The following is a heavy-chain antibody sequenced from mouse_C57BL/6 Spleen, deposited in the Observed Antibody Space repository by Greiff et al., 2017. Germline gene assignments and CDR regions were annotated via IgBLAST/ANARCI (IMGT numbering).Heavy chain of an antibody. D-gene: IGHD2-2*01. CDR1: GYTFTDYE. CDR2: IDPETGGT. CDR3: TREGYGDAWFAY. J-gene: IGHJ3*01. Sequence: QVQLQQSGAELVRPGASVTLSCKASGYTFTDYEMHWVKQTPVHGLEWIGAIDPETGGTAYNQKFKGKAILTADKSSSTAYMELRSLTSEDSAVYYCTREGYGDAWFAYWGQGTLVTVSA. V-gene: IGHV1-15*01.